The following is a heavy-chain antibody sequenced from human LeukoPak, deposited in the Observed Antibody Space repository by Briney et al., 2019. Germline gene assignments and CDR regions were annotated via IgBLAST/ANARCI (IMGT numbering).Heavy chain of an antibody. J-gene: IGHJ2*01. D-gene: IGHD4-17*01. Sequence: GGSLRLSCAASGFTFRSYAMHWVRQAPGKGLEWMAVISYDGRNKNYADSAKGRFTISRDNSKNTLYLQMNSLRAEETAVYYCARGTVTSRTWYFDLWGRGTLVTVSS. CDR2: ISYDGRNK. CDR1: GFTFRSYA. CDR3: ARGTVTSRTWYFDL. V-gene: IGHV3-30*04.